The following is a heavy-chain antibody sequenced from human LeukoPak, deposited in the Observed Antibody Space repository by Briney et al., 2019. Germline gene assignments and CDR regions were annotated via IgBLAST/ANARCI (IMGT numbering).Heavy chain of an antibody. J-gene: IGHJ4*02. V-gene: IGHV4-39*01. D-gene: IGHD6-19*01. CDR1: GGSISSSSYY. CDR3: ARQSSSGSKQFDY. Sequence: SETLSLTCTVSGGSISSSSYYWGWIRQPPGKGLEWIGSIYYSGSTYYNPSLKSRVTISVDTSKNQFSLKLSSVTAADTAVYYCARQSSSGSKQFDYWGQGTLVTVSS. CDR2: IYYSGST.